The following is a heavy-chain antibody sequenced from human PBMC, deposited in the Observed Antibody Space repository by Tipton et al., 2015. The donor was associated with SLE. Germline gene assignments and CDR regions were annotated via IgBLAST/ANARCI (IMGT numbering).Heavy chain of an antibody. CDR1: GGSISSYY. CDR3: ARGGGDSNSCQDFDR. D-gene: IGHD6-13*01. Sequence: TLSLTCTVSGGSISSYYWSWIRQPPGKGLEWIGYIYYSGSTNYNPSLKSRVTMSVDTSKNQLSLNLNSVTAADTAVYYCARGGGDSNSCQDFDRWGQGTLVTVSS. J-gene: IGHJ4*02. V-gene: IGHV4-59*01. CDR2: IYYSGST.